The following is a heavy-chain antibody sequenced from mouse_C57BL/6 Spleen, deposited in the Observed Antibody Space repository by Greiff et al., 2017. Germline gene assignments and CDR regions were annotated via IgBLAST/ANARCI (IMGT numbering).Heavy chain of an antibody. CDR1: GFTFTDYY. V-gene: IGHV7-3*01. D-gene: IGHD1-1*01. CDR2: IRNKANGYTT. J-gene: IGHJ4*01. CDR3: ARPTVVGYYAMDY. Sequence: DVMLVESGGGLVQPGGSLSLSCAASGFTFTDYYMSWVRQPPGKALEWLGFIRNKANGYTTEYSASVKGRFTISRDNSQSILYLQMNALRAEDSATYYCARPTVVGYYAMDYWGQGTSVTVSS.